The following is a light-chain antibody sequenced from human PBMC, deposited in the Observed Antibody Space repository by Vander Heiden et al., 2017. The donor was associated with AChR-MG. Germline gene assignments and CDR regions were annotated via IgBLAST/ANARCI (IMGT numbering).Light chain of an antibody. CDR1: SSDVGGYNY. CDR2: EVS. Sequence: QSALTKPPSASGSPGQSVTISCTGASSDVGGYNYVSWYQQHPGKAPKLMIYEVSNRPSGVPDRFSGSKSGNTASLTVSGLQAEDEADYYCSSYAGSNNLYVFGTGTKVTVL. V-gene: IGLV2-8*01. CDR3: SSYAGSNNLYV. J-gene: IGLJ1*01.